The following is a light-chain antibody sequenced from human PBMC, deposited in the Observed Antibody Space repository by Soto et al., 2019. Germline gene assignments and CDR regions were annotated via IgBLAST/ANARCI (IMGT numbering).Light chain of an antibody. CDR3: QQSYSTPPIT. Sequence: DNQLTQSPSFLAASIGDRVTITCRASQGISSYLAWYQQKPGKAPKLLIYAASTLQSGVPLRFSGSGSGTDFTLTISSLQPEDFATYYCQQSYSTPPITFAQGTRLEIK. CDR1: QGISSY. J-gene: IGKJ5*01. CDR2: AAS. V-gene: IGKV1-39*01.